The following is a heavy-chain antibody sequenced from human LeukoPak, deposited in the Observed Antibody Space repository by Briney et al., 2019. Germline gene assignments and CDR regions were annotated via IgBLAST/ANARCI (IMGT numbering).Heavy chain of an antibody. CDR2: INPNSGVT. CDR3: ARLYDTVFAY. J-gene: IGHJ4*02. Sequence: ASVTVSCKASGYTFSDYYMHWVRQAPGQGREWMGWINPNSGVTNYARKFQGRVTMTRDTSISTAYMELSRVTSDEPDDYYCARLYDTVFAYWGQGTLVTVSS. D-gene: IGHD3-22*01. V-gene: IGHV1-2*02. CDR1: GYTFSDYY.